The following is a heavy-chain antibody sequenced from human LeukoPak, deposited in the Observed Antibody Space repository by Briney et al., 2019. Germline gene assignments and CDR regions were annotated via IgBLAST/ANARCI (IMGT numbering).Heavy chain of an antibody. D-gene: IGHD5-12*01. J-gene: IGHJ3*01. CDR2: IASSGLNT. CDR1: GFMFRDAA. Sequence: VGPLRLSCAASGFMFRDAAMTWVRQAPGKGLEWVSLIASSGLNTYYADSVRGRFTISRDNSKNTLSLQMNSLRVEDTAIYYCARDIELSTWGLGTLVTVSS. V-gene: IGHV3-23*01. CDR3: ARDIELST.